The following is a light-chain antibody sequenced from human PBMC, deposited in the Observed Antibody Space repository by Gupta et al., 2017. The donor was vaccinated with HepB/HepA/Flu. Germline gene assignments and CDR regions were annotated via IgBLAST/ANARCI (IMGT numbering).Light chain of an antibody. CDR1: QGILSY. J-gene: IGKJ3*01. CDR3: QQNYSVPST. CDR2: TAS. Sequence: DIQMTQSPSSLSASVGDRVTITCRSSQGILSYLDWFQKKPGKAPHLLIYTASTLQSGVPSRFSGSGSGTEFTLTISSLQPEDFATYYCQQNYSVPSTFGHGTKVDI. V-gene: IGKV1-39*01.